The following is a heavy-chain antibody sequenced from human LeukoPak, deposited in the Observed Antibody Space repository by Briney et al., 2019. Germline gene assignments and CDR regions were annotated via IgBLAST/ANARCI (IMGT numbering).Heavy chain of an antibody. CDR3: ARDERYYSSGYPFDY. J-gene: IGHJ4*02. V-gene: IGHV1-2*02. Sequence: ASVKVSCKASGYTFTSYAMNWVRQAPGQGLEWMGWINPNSGDTNYAQKFQGRVTMTRDTSITTAYMELSRLRSDDTAVYYCARDERYYSSGYPFDYWGQGTLVTVSS. CDR1: GYTFTSYA. CDR2: INPNSGDT. D-gene: IGHD3-22*01.